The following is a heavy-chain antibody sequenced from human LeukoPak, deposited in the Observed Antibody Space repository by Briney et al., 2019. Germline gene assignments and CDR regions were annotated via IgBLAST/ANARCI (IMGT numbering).Heavy chain of an antibody. J-gene: IGHJ4*02. CDR2: ISSSGSTI. D-gene: IGHD3-10*01. CDR1: GFTFSSYE. V-gene: IGHV3-48*03. CDR3: ARRTLWFGDRKPFDY. Sequence: GGSLRLSCAASGFTFSSYEMNWVRQAPGKGLEWVSYISSSGSTIYYADSVKGRFTISRDNAKNSLYLQMNSLRAEDTAVYYCARRTLWFGDRKPFDYWGQGTLVTVSS.